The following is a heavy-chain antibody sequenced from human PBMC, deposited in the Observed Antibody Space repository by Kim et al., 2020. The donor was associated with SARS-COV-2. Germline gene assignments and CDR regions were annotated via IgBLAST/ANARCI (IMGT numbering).Heavy chain of an antibody. Sequence: SETLSLTCTVSGGSISSYYWSWIRQPPGKGLEWIGYIYYSGSTNYNPSLKSRVTISVDTSKNQFSLKLSSVTAADTAVYYCAGEAGGSYQFDYWGQGTLVTVSS. CDR2: IYYSGST. D-gene: IGHD1-26*01. J-gene: IGHJ4*02. CDR3: AGEAGGSYQFDY. V-gene: IGHV4-59*01. CDR1: GGSISSYY.